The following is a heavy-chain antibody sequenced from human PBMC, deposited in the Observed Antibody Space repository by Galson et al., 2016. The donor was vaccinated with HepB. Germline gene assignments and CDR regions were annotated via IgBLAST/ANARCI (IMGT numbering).Heavy chain of an antibody. Sequence: SLRLSCAASGFTFSSYGMHWVRQAPGKGLEWVAVISYDGNNKYYADSVKGRFTISRDNSKNTLYLQMNSLRAEDTAVYYCAEVLSYYGSGNPPTYYFYGMDVWGQGTTVTVSS. CDR1: GFTFSSYG. CDR2: ISYDGNNK. CDR3: AEVLSYYGSGNPPTYYFYGMDV. J-gene: IGHJ6*02. V-gene: IGHV3-30*18. D-gene: IGHD3-10*01.